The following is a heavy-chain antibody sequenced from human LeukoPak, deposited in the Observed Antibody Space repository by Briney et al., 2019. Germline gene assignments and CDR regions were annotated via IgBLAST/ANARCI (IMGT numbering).Heavy chain of an antibody. CDR1: GGSISSSSYY. J-gene: IGHJ4*02. CDR2: IYYSGST. V-gene: IGHV4-39*01. Sequence: SETLSLTCTVSGGSISSSSYYWGWIRQPPGKGLEWIGNIYYSGSTYYNPSLKSRVTISVDTSKKQFSLKLSSVTAADTAVYYCARRENWGGYFDYWGQGTLVTVSS. CDR3: ARRENWGGYFDY. D-gene: IGHD7-27*01.